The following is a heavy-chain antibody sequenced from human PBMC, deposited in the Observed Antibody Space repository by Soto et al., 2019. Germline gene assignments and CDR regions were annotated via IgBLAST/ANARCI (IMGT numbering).Heavy chain of an antibody. D-gene: IGHD4-17*01. CDR3: AKDRVTTVNTKTFDY. V-gene: IGHV3-23*01. J-gene: IGHJ4*02. Sequence: EVQLLESGGGLVQPGGSLRLSCAPSGFTFSSYAMSWVRQAPGKGLEWVSALSASGTSTYYADSVKGRFTISRDNSKNTLYLQLNSLGAEDTAVYYCAKDRVTTVNTKTFDYWGQGTLVTVSS. CDR2: LSASGTST. CDR1: GFTFSSYA.